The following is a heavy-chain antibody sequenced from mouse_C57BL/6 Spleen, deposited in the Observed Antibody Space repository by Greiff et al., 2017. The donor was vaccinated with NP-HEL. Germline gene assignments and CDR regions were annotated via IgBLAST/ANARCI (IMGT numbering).Heavy chain of an antibody. Sequence: EVQRVESGEGLVKPGGSLKLSCAASGFTFSSYAMSWVRQTPEKRLEWVAYISSGGDYIYYADTVKGRFTISRDNARNTLYLQMSSLKSEDTAMYYCTRAFYYYGSHYYAMDYWGQGTSVTVSS. CDR2: ISSGGDYI. D-gene: IGHD1-1*01. J-gene: IGHJ4*01. V-gene: IGHV5-9-1*02. CDR3: TRAFYYYGSHYYAMDY. CDR1: GFTFSSYA.